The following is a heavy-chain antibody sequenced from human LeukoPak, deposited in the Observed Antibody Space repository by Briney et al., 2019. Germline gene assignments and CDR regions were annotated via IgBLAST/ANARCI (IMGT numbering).Heavy chain of an antibody. CDR3: ARDGDCSSTSCYYFDY. Sequence: PGGSLRLSCAASGFTFSSYSMNWVRQAPGKGLEWISYISSSSSTIYYADSVKGRFTISRDNAKNSLYLQMNSLRAEDTALYYCARDGDCSSTSCYYFDYWGQGTLVTVSS. J-gene: IGHJ4*02. V-gene: IGHV3-48*04. CDR2: ISSSSSTI. D-gene: IGHD2-2*01. CDR1: GFTFSSYS.